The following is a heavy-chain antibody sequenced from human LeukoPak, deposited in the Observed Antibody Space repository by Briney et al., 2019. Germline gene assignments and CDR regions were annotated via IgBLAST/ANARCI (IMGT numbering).Heavy chain of an antibody. CDR2: IVVGSGNT. J-gene: IGHJ4*02. V-gene: IGHV1-58*01. CDR1: GSTFTSSA. Sequence: ASVKVSCKASGSTFTSSAVQWVRQARGQRLEWIGWIVVGSGNTNYAQKFQERVTITRDMSTSIAYMELSSLRSEDTAVYYCAADWGAYYYDSSGYYSYWGQGTLVTVSS. D-gene: IGHD3-22*01. CDR3: AADWGAYYYDSSGYYSY.